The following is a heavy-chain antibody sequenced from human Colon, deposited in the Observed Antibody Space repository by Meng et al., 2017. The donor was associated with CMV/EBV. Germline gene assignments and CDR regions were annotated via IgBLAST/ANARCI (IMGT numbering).Heavy chain of an antibody. D-gene: IGHD3-3*01. J-gene: IGHJ5*02. V-gene: IGHV3-11*04. CDR3: ASHITSFGVPYPNSWFDP. Sequence: GESLKISCVASGFTFSDYYMSWIRQAPGKGLEWVSYISSSGSTIYYADSVKGRFTISRDNAKNSLYLQMNSLRAEDTAVYYCASHITSFGVPYPNSWFDPWGQGTLVTVSS. CDR1: GFTFSDYY. CDR2: ISSSGSTI.